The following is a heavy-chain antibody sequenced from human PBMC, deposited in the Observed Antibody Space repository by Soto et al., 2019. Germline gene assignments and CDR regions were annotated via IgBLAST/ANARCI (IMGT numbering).Heavy chain of an antibody. J-gene: IGHJ4*02. Sequence: GESLKISCKVSESTFTNYWIGWARQMPGKGLEWMGIINPGNSDTRYSPYFQGQVTISADKSINTAYLQWSSLQASDTAMYYCARHLIFDKGWPRFFDYYGQGTLVTVSS. CDR2: INPGNSDT. D-gene: IGHD3-3*01. V-gene: IGHV5-51*01. CDR1: ESTFTNYW. CDR3: ARHLIFDKGWPRFFDY.